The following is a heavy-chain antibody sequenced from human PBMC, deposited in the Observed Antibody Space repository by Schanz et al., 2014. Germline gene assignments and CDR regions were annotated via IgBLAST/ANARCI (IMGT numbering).Heavy chain of an antibody. J-gene: IGHJ4*02. CDR2: INTGSGDT. Sequence: QVQLVQSGAEVKKPGASVKVSCKASGYTFTSYGISWVRQAPGQRLEWMGWINTGSGDTKYSQNFQGRVTITRDTSANTAYMELSSLRSEDTAVYSCARGIGGYGANNYFDYWGQGTLVTVSS. CDR3: ARGIGGYGANNYFDY. D-gene: IGHD5-12*01. V-gene: IGHV1-3*04. CDR1: GYTFTSYG.